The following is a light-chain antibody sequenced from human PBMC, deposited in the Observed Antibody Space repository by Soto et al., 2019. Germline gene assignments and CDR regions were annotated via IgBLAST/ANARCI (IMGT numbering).Light chain of an antibody. CDR2: LTS. Sequence: EIVLTQSRATLSVSPGERATLSCRASQAVNTRLAWYQHKPGQAPRLLIYLTSNRAAGIPARFSGSGSGTDFTLTISDVEPEDFAVYYCHQRQSWPRTFGQGTKVDIK. CDR3: HQRQSWPRT. J-gene: IGKJ1*01. V-gene: IGKV3-11*01. CDR1: QAVNTR.